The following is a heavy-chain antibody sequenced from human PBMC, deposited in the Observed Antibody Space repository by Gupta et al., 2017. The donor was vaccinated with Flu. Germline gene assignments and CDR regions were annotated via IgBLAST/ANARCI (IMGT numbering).Heavy chain of an antibody. CDR2: INGDGSSI. CDR1: GFSFSSYW. V-gene: IGHV3-74*01. CDR3: SRLNEADDL. D-gene: IGHD6-13*01. J-gene: IGHJ5*02. Sequence: EVQLVESGGGLVQPGGSLRLSCAASGFSFSSYWIHWVRQAPGKGLEWVSRINGDGSSINYADSVKGRFTTSRDNAKNTLYLQMNSLRAEDTAVYYCSRLNEADDLWGHGTLVTVSS.